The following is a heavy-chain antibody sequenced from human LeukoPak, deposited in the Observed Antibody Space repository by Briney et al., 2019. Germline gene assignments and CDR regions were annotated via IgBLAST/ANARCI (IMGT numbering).Heavy chain of an antibody. V-gene: IGHV3-43*02. Sequence: PGGSLRLSCAASGFTFDDYAMHWVRQAPGKGLEWVSLISGDGGSTYYAGSVKGRFTISRDNSKNSLYLQMNSLRTEDTALYYCAKDIFPHYYDSSGPDYWGQGTLVTVSS. CDR1: GFTFDDYA. CDR2: ISGDGGST. D-gene: IGHD3-22*01. CDR3: AKDIFPHYYDSSGPDY. J-gene: IGHJ4*02.